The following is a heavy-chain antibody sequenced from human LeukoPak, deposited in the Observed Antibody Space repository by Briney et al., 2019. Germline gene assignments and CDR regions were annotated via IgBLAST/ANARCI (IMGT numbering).Heavy chain of an antibody. CDR3: ARHRELRYFDWFRTGFDP. V-gene: IGHV4-59*08. CDR1: GGSISSYY. J-gene: IGHJ5*02. CDR2: IYYSGST. D-gene: IGHD3-9*01. Sequence: SETLSLTCTVSGGSISSYYWSWIRQPPGKGLEWIGYIYYSGSTNYNPSLKSRVTISVDTSKNQFSLKLSSVTAADTAVYYCARHRELRYFDWFRTGFDPWGQGTLVTVSS.